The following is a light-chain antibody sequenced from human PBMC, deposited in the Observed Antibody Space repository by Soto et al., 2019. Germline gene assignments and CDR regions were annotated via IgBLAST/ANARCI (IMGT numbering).Light chain of an antibody. J-gene: IGKJ1*01. CDR2: QTS. CDR1: ESVSTN. Sequence: TQSPATLSLAPGERVTLSCRASESVSTNLAWYQQKAGQAPRLLIYQTSIRAAGIPDRFSGSGSGTDFTLTISRLEPEDFAVYYCQQYGSSPKTFGQGTKVDIK. CDR3: QQYGSSPKT. V-gene: IGKV3-20*01.